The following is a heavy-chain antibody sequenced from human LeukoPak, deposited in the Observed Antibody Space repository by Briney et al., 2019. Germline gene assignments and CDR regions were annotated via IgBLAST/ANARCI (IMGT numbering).Heavy chain of an antibody. V-gene: IGHV4-31*03. D-gene: IGHD2-2*02. CDR1: GVSISSGGYY. CDR2: IYYSGST. J-gene: IGHJ4*02. Sequence: SSETLSLTCTVSGVSISSGGYYWSWIRQHPGKGLEWIGYIYYSGSTYYNPSLKSRVTISVDTSQHQFSLKLSSVTAADTAVYYCASWGLGYCSSTSCYIQGGIDYWGQGTLVTVSS. CDR3: ASWGLGYCSSTSCYIQGGIDY.